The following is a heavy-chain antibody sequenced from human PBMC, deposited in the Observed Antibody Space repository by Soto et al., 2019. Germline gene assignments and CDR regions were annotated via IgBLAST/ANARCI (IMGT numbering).Heavy chain of an antibody. D-gene: IGHD2-2*01. CDR3: ASGLVVPAATTY. V-gene: IGHV3-33*01. Sequence: GGSLRLSCAASGFTFSSYGMHWVRQAPGKGLEWVAVIWYDGSNKYYADSVKGRFTISRDNSKNTLYLQMNSLRAEDTAVYYCASGLVVPAATTYWGQGTLVTVSS. CDR2: IWYDGSNK. CDR1: GFTFSSYG. J-gene: IGHJ4*02.